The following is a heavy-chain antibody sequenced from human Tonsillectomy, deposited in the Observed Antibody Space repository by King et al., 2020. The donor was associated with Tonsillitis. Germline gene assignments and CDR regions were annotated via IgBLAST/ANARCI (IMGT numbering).Heavy chain of an antibody. CDR1: GYTFTGYY. CDR2: INPNSGGT. Sequence: LVQSGAEVKKPGASVKVSCKASGYTFTGYYMHWVRQAPGQVLEWMGWINPNSGGTNYAQKFQGRVTMTRDTSISTAYMELSRLRSDDTAVYYCARDPSTSCYSCYYYGMDVWGQGTTVTVSS. CDR3: ARDPSTSCYSCYYYGMDV. V-gene: IGHV1-2*02. J-gene: IGHJ6*02. D-gene: IGHD2-2*02.